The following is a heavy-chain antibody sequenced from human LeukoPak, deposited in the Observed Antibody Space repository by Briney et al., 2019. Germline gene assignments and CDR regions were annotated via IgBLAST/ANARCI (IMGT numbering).Heavy chain of an antibody. J-gene: IGHJ4*02. Sequence: SGGSLRLSCAASGFTFSSYSMNWVRQAPGKGLEWVSSISSSSSYIYYADSVKGRFTISRDNAKNSLYLQMNSLRAEDTALYYCAKGHLSGYVDYWGQGTLVTVSS. CDR3: AKGHLSGYVDY. V-gene: IGHV3-21*04. CDR1: GFTFSSYS. D-gene: IGHD2-15*01. CDR2: ISSSSSYI.